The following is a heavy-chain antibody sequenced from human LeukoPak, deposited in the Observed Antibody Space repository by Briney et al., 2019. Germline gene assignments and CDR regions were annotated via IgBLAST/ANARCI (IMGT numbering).Heavy chain of an antibody. Sequence: PGRSLRLSCAASGFTFDDYAKHWVRQAPGKGLEWVSGISWNSGSIGYADSVKGRFTISRDNAKNSLYLQMNSLRAEDTALYYCAKGRDRYQLLSKNWFDPWGQGTLVTVSS. J-gene: IGHJ5*02. CDR3: AKGRDRYQLLSKNWFDP. CDR1: GFTFDDYA. V-gene: IGHV3-9*01. CDR2: ISWNSGSI. D-gene: IGHD2-2*01.